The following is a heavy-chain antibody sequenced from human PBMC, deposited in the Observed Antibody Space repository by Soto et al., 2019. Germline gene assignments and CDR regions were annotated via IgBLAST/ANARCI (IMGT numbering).Heavy chain of an antibody. CDR2: IYYSGST. D-gene: IGHD7-27*01. Sequence: SETLSLTCTVSGGSISSYYWSWIRQPPGKGLEWIGYIYYSGSTNYNPSLKSRVTISVDTSKNQFSLKLSSVTAADTAVYYCARAPLANWGSDAFDIWGQGTMVTVSS. CDR1: GGSISSYY. CDR3: ARAPLANWGSDAFDI. J-gene: IGHJ3*02. V-gene: IGHV4-59*01.